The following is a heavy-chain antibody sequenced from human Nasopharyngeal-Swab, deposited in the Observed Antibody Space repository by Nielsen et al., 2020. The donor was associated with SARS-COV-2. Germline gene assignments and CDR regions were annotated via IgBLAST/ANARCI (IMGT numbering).Heavy chain of an antibody. D-gene: IGHD6-13*01. V-gene: IGHV3-72*01. J-gene: IGHJ3*02. CDR3: ARVNPYSSSWYRKGGAFDI. CDR1: GFTFSDHY. Sequence: GESLKISCAASGFTFSDHYMDWVRQAPGKGLEWVGRTRNKANSYTTEYAASVKGRFTISRDDSKNSLYLQMNSLRAEDTAVYYCARVNPYSSSWYRKGGAFDIWGQGTMVTVSS. CDR2: TRNKANSYTT.